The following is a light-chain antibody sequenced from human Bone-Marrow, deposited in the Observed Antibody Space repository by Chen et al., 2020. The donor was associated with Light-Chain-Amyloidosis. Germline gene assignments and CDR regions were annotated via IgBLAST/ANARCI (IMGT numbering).Light chain of an antibody. CDR1: RPISFF. V-gene: IGKV1-27*01. CDR3: QNYYSAPFT. Sequence: IQMTQSPSSLSASVGDRVSLTCRASRPISFFLAWYQQKPGRLPRLLIYAARTLQSGVPSRFSGSTSGTDCTLTISSLQPEDVATYYCQNYYSAPFTFGPGTKVDIK. J-gene: IGKJ3*01. CDR2: AAR.